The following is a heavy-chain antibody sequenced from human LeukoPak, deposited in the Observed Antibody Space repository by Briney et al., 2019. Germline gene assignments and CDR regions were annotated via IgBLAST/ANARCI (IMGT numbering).Heavy chain of an antibody. CDR3: ARGYCTNGVCYPGPYYYYYYMDV. CDR1: GFTFSNYG. J-gene: IGHJ6*03. CDR2: ISSDAKSN. D-gene: IGHD2-8*01. V-gene: IGHV3-30*03. Sequence: PGGSLRLSCATSGFTFSNYGMHWVRQVPGKGLEWVAVISSDAKSNYHVDSVKGRFTISRDNAKNSLYLQMNSLRAEDTAVYYCARGYCTNGVCYPGPYYYYYYMDVWGKGTTVTVSS.